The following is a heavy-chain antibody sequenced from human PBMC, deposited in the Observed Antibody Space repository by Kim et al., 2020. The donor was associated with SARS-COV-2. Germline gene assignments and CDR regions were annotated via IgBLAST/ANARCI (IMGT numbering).Heavy chain of an antibody. CDR3: ARDLDSSSWYGAGGY. V-gene: IGHV3-11*04. D-gene: IGHD6-13*01. J-gene: IGHJ4*02. Sequence: VKGRLTISRDNATNSLYLQLNSLRAEDTAVYYCARDLDSSSWYGAGGYWGQGTLVTVSS.